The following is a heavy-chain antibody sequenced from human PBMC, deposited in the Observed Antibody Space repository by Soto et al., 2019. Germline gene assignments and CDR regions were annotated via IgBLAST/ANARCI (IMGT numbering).Heavy chain of an antibody. V-gene: IGHV3-48*03. Sequence: ESGGALVQPGGSLRLSCAASGFIFSNYEMSWVRQAPGKGLEWVSYIDHSGTTIYYADSVKGRFTISRDNAKNSLFLQMNSLRAEDTAVYYCARGHIVATILDYWGQGTLVTVSS. CDR3: ARGHIVATILDY. CDR1: GFIFSNYE. CDR2: IDHSGTTI. D-gene: IGHD5-12*01. J-gene: IGHJ4*02.